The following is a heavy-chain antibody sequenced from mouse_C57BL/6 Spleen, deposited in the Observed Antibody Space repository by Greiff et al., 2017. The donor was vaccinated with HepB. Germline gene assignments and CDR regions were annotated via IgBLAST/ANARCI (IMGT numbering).Heavy chain of an antibody. D-gene: IGHD1-1*01. CDR1: GFTFTDYY. V-gene: IGHV7-3*01. CDR2: IRNKANGYTT. CDR3: ARSYYSGSSPFAY. Sequence: EVQGVESGGGLVQPGGSLSLSCAASGFTFTDYYMSWVRQPPGKALEWLGFIRNKANGYTTEYSASVKGRFTISRDNSQSILYLQMNALRAEDSATYYCARSYYSGSSPFAYWGQGTLVTVSA. J-gene: IGHJ3*01.